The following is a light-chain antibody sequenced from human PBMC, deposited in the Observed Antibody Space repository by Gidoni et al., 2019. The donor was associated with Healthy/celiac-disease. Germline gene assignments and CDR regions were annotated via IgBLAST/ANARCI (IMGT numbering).Light chain of an antibody. J-gene: IGKJ2*01. CDR3: QQYYSTPMYT. V-gene: IGKV4-1*01. Sequence: DIVMTQSPDSLDVSLGERATIHCKSSQSVLYSSNNKNYLALYQQKPGQPPKLLIYWASTRDSGVPDRFSGSGSGTDFTLTISSLQAEDVAVYYCQQYYSTPMYTFGQGTKLAIK. CDR2: WAS. CDR1: QSVLYSSNNKNY.